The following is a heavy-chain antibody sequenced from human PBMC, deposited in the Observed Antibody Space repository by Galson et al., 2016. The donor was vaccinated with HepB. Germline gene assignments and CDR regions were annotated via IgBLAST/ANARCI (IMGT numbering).Heavy chain of an antibody. CDR3: AKFWGYGSGTYYNFPAGSYSFGLDV. CDR1: GFTFGSHV. D-gene: IGHD3-10*01. J-gene: IGHJ6*02. V-gene: IGHV3-30*18. Sequence: SLRLSCAASGFTFGSHVMHWVRQAPGKGLEWVAVISHDGTNQDYADSVEGRYTISRDNSNNTLSLQMNSLGAEDTAVYFCAKFWGYGSGTYYNFPAGSYSFGLDVWGQGTTVTVSS. CDR2: ISHDGTNQ.